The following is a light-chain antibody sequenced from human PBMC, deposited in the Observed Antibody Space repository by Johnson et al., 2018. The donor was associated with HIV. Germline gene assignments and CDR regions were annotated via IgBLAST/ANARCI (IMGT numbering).Light chain of an antibody. CDR3: GTWDRNLSGGLYV. V-gene: IGLV1-51*01. CDR1: SSNVGSSF. J-gene: IGLJ1*01. CDR2: DNN. Sequence: QSVLTQPPSVSAAPGQTVTISCSGSSSNVGSSFVSWYRQVPGTAPKLLIYDNNKRPSGIPDRFSGSKSGTSATLGITGLQTGDEADYYCGTWDRNLSGGLYVFGSGTRVTVL.